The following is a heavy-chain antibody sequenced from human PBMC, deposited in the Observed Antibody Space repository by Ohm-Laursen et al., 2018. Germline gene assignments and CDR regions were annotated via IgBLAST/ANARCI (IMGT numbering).Heavy chain of an antibody. D-gene: IGHD3-10*01. CDR3: ARDDASGSYGS. CDR2: VNSGGGT. CDR1: GLTFSNYV. V-gene: IGHV3-23*01. Sequence: SLRLSCAASGLTFSNYVMNWVRQVPGKGLEWVSGVNSGGGTYYANSVKGRFTISRDNSKNMVYLLMGSLRAEDTAVYYCARDDASGSYGSWGQGILVTVSS. J-gene: IGHJ5*02.